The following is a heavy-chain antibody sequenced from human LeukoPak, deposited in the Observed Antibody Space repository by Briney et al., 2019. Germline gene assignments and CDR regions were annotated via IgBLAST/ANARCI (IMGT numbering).Heavy chain of an antibody. CDR2: IYHSGST. CDR1: GGSISSSSYY. CDR3: ARASSVGLRSGSHISWFDP. D-gene: IGHD3-10*01. Sequence: PSETLSLTCTVSGGSISSSSYYWGWIRQPPGKGLEWIGEIYHSGSTNYNPSLKSRVTISVDKSKNQFSLKLSSVTAADTAVYYCARASSVGLRSGSHISWFDPWGQGTLVTVSS. V-gene: IGHV4-39*07. J-gene: IGHJ5*02.